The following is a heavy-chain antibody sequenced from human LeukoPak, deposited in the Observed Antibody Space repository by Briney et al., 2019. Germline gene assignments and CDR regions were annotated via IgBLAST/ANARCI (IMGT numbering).Heavy chain of an antibody. CDR3: ARGAYGSGSYYPEH. CDR2: IYSGGST. J-gene: IGHJ4*02. CDR1: GFTFSSYN. V-gene: IGHV3-66*01. D-gene: IGHD3-10*01. Sequence: GGSLRLSCAASGFTFSSYNMNWVRQAPGKGLEWVSVIYSGGSTYYADSVKGRFTISRDNSKNTLYLQMNSLRAEDTAVYYCARGAYGSGSYYPEHWGQGTLVTVSS.